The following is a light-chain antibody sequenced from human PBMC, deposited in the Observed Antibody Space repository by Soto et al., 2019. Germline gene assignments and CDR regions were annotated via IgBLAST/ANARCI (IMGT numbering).Light chain of an antibody. CDR3: QQYNNWPPIT. CDR1: QTVRNN. V-gene: IGKV3-15*01. CDR2: GAS. J-gene: IGKJ5*01. Sequence: EIVLTQSPGTLSLTTGERATLSCRASQTVRNNYLAWYQQKPGQAPRLLIYGASTRATGIPARFSGSGSGTEFTLTISSLQSEDFAVYYCQQYNNWPPITFGQGTRLEI.